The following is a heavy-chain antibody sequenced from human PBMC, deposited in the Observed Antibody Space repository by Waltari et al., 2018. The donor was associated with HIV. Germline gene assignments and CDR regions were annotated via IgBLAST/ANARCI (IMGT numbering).Heavy chain of an antibody. D-gene: IGHD3-22*01. Sequence: QVQLVESGGGLVKPGGSLRLSCAASGFTFSDYYITWNRQAPGKGLEWISYISNSGDIIYYADSVKGRFTISRDNAKNSLYLQMNSLRAEDTAVYYCARDRWYYFDTSDYFYDYWGQGTLVTVSS. J-gene: IGHJ4*02. CDR3: ARDRWYYFDTSDYFYDY. CDR2: ISNSGDII. CDR1: GFTFSDYY. V-gene: IGHV3-11*01.